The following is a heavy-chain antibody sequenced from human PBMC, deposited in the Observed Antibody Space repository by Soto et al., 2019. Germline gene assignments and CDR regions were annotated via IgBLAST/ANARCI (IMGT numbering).Heavy chain of an antibody. CDR1: GGSFSGYY. Sequence: PSETLSLTCAVYGGSFSGYYWSWIRQPPGKGLEWIGEINHSGSTNYNPSLKSRVTIPVDTSKNQFSLKLSSVTAADTAVYYCASINYYGSGSYRYYYGMDVWGQGTTVTVSS. CDR3: ASINYYGSGSYRYYYGMDV. CDR2: INHSGST. D-gene: IGHD3-10*01. J-gene: IGHJ6*02. V-gene: IGHV4-34*01.